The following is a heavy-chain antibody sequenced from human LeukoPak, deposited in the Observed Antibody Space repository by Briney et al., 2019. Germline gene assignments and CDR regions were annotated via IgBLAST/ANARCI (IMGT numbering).Heavy chain of an antibody. V-gene: IGHV4-34*01. Sequence: SETLSLTCAVYGGSFSGYYWSWIRQPPGKGLEWIGEINHSGSTNYNPSLKSRVTISVDTSKNQFSLKLSSVTAADTAVYYCARGRNRSGWRTYYFDYWGQGTLVTVSS. CDR2: INHSGST. CDR1: GGSFSGYY. CDR3: ARGRNRSGWRTYYFDY. D-gene: IGHD6-19*01. J-gene: IGHJ4*02.